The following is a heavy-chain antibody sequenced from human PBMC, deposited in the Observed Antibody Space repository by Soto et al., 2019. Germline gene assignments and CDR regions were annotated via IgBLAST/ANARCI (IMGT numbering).Heavy chain of an antibody. D-gene: IGHD6-13*01. CDR2: IYYSGST. CDR3: AREGIAAAGTFDP. CDR1: GGSISSSNYY. Sequence: SETLSLTCTVAGGSISSSNYYWGWIRQPPGKGLEWIGSIYYSGSTNYNPSLKSRVTISVDTSKNQFSLKLSSVTAADTAVYYCAREGIAAAGTFDPWGQGTLVTVSS. J-gene: IGHJ5*02. V-gene: IGHV4-39*07.